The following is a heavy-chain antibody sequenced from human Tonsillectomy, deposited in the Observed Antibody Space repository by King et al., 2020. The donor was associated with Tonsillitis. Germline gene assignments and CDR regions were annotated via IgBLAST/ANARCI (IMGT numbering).Heavy chain of an antibody. CDR2: ISWNSGSI. CDR1: GFTFDDYA. CDR3: AKDYCTNGVCYSLFDY. Sequence: VQLVQSGGGLAQPGRSLRLSCAASGFTFDDYAMHWVRQAPGKGLEWVSGISWNSGSIGYADSVKGRFTISRDNAKNSLYLQMNSLRAEDTALYYCAKDYCTNGVCYSLFDYWGQGTLVTVSS. J-gene: IGHJ4*02. D-gene: IGHD2-8*01. V-gene: IGHV3-9*01.